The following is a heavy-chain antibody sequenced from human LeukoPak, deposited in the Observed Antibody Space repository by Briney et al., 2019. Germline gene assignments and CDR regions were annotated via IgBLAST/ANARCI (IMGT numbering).Heavy chain of an antibody. Sequence: ASVKVSCKASGGTFSNFAISWVRQAPGQGLEWMGGIIPIFGTAKYAQKVQGRVAMSTDESKTTAYMELSSLRSEDSAVYYCARQGGITVFGVAQPGGAFDIWGQGAMVTVSS. CDR1: GGTFSNFA. CDR3: ARQGGITVFGVAQPGGAFDI. V-gene: IGHV1-69*05. J-gene: IGHJ3*02. CDR2: IIPIFGTA. D-gene: IGHD3-3*01.